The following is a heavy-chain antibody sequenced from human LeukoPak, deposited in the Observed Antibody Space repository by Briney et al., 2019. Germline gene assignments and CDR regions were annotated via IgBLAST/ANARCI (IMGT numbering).Heavy chain of an antibody. D-gene: IGHD6-19*01. CDR3: ARDRSSLYSSGCDY. J-gene: IGHJ4*02. V-gene: IGHV3-30*01. CDR1: GFTFSSYA. CDR2: ISYDGSNK. Sequence: EGSLRLSCAASGFTFSSYAMHWVRQAPGKGLEWVAVISYDGSNKYYADSVKGRFTISRDNSKNTLYLQMNSLRAEDTAVYYCARDRSSLYSSGCDYWGQGTLVTVSS.